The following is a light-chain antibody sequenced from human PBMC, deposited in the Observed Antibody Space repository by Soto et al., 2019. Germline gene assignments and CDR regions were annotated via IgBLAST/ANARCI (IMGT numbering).Light chain of an antibody. V-gene: IGKV3-20*01. CDR1: QSVSSY. J-gene: IGKJ1*01. Sequence: EIVLTQSPGTLSFSPGKRTTLSCVAIQSVSSYLAWYQQKPGQAPRLLIFGASNRATGTPDRFSGSGSGTDFTLTISRLEPEDFAVYYFQQYVSSPRTFGQGSKVE. CDR3: QQYVSSPRT. CDR2: GAS.